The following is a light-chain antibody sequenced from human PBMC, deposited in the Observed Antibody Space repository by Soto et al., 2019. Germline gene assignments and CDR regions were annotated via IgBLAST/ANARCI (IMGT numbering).Light chain of an antibody. Sequence: DIQMTQSPTSLSAPVGDSVTITCRASQNIKKFLNWYQQKPGKAPKLLIYTASSVQAGFPSRFSGSGSGTDFTLTISSLQPEDFATYSCQQSFSAPLTVGGGTRVEI. J-gene: IGKJ4*01. CDR3: QQSFSAPLT. CDR1: QNIKKF. CDR2: TAS. V-gene: IGKV1-39*01.